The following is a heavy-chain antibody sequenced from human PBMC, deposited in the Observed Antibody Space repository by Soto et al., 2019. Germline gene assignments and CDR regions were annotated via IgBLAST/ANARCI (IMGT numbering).Heavy chain of an antibody. D-gene: IGHD6-13*01. CDR3: AKDEVAAAGTTSGMDV. CDR2: ISYDGSNK. V-gene: IGHV3-30*18. Sequence: QVQLVESGGGVVQPGRSLRLSCAASGFTFSSYGMHWVRQAPGKGLEWVAVISYDGSNKYYADSVKGRFTISRDNSKNTLYMQMNTLRAEDTAVYYCAKDEVAAAGTTSGMDVWGQGTTVTVSS. CDR1: GFTFSSYG. J-gene: IGHJ6*02.